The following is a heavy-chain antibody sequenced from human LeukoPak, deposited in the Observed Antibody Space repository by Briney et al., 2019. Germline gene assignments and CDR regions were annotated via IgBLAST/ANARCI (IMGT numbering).Heavy chain of an antibody. CDR1: GGSISSSSYY. CDR2: IYYSGST. V-gene: IGHV4-39*01. Sequence: SETLSLTCSVSGGSISSSSYYWGWIRQPPGKGLEWIGSIYYSGSTYYNPSLKSRVTISVDTSKNQFSLKLSSVTAADTAVYYCASITTVTMVGGYYFDYWGQGTLVTVSS. J-gene: IGHJ4*02. CDR3: ASITTVTMVGGYYFDY. D-gene: IGHD4-11*01.